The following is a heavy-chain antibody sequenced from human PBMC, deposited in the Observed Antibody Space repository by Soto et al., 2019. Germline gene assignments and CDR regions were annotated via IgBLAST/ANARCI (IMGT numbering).Heavy chain of an antibody. CDR3: ARWATGASSHGMDV. D-gene: IGHD1-1*01. V-gene: IGHV4-4*07. Sequence: PSETLSLTCSVSGGSIDSYFWSWIRQPAGKGLEWLGRIYSSGGTNYNVSLESRVTMSVDTSKSQFSLELRSVTAADTAVYYCARWATGASSHGMDVWGPGTKVTVSS. J-gene: IGHJ6*02. CDR1: GGSIDSYF. CDR2: IYSSGGT.